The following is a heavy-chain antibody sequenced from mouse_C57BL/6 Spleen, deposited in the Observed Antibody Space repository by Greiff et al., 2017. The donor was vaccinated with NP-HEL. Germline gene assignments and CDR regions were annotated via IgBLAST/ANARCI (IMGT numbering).Heavy chain of an antibody. J-gene: IGHJ2*01. V-gene: IGHV1-69*01. Sequence: QVQLQQPGAELVMPGASVKLSCKASGYTFTSYWMHWVKQRPGQGLEWIGEIDPSDSYTNYNQKFKGKSTLTVDKSSSTAYMQLSSLTSEDSAVYYCARTEYDYDGGDYWGQGTTLTVSS. D-gene: IGHD2-4*01. CDR2: IDPSDSYT. CDR3: ARTEYDYDGGDY. CDR1: GYTFTSYW.